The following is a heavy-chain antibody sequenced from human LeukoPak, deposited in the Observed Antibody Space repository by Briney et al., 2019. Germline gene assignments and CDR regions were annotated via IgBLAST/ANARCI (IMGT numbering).Heavy chain of an antibody. CDR2: IYHSGST. V-gene: IGHV4-38-2*01. CDR3: VAVRGWSFAY. J-gene: IGHJ4*02. Sequence: PSETLSLTCAVSGYSISSGYYWGWIRQPPRKGLEWIGSIYHSGSTYYNPSRKSRVTISVDTSKNQFSLKLSSVTAADTAVYYCVAVRGWSFAYGGQGTLVTVSS. CDR1: GYSISSGYY.